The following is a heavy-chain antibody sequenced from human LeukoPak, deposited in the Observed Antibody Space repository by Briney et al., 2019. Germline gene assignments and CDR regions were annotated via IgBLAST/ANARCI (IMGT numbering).Heavy chain of an antibody. CDR1: GGTFSSYA. CDR2: IIPILGTA. D-gene: IGHD5-18*01. Sequence: SVKVSCKASGGTFSSYAISWVRQAPGQGLEWMGGIIPILGTANYAQKFQGRVTITADKSTSTAYMELSSLRSEDTAVYYCARALGYSYGDDYWGQGTLVTVSS. J-gene: IGHJ4*02. V-gene: IGHV1-69*10. CDR3: ARALGYSYGDDY.